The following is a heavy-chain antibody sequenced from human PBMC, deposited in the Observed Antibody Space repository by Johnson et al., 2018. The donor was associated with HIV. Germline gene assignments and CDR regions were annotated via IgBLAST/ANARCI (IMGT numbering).Heavy chain of an antibody. CDR3: AKVDCGGDTCAGYDPFDL. V-gene: IGHV3-74*03. J-gene: IGHJ3*01. CDR1: GFAFRTYW. CDR2: IYNDGSRT. Sequence: VLLVESGGALVQPGGSLRLSCAASGFAFRTYWMVWVRQVPGKRPVWVARIYNDGSRTTYADSVRGRFTISRDNAKYTVDLQMNSLRVEDTAVYYCAKVDCGGDTCAGYDPFDLWGQGTLVTVSS. D-gene: IGHD2-21*01.